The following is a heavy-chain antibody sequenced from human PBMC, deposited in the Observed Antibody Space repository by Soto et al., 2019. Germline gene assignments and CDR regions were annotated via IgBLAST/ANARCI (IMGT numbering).Heavy chain of an antibody. D-gene: IGHD6-19*01. Sequence: SQTLSLTCAISGDSVSSNSAAWNWIRQSPSRGLEWLGRTYYRSKWYNDYAVSVKSRITINPDTSKNQFSLQLNSVTPEDTAVYYCARDPSIAVAGWYYYGMDVWGHGTTVTVSS. J-gene: IGHJ6*02. CDR2: TYYRSKWYN. CDR1: GDSVSSNSAA. V-gene: IGHV6-1*01. CDR3: ARDPSIAVAGWYYYGMDV.